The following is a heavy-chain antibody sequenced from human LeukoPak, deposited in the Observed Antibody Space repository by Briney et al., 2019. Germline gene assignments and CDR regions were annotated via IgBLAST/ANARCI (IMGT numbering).Heavy chain of an antibody. D-gene: IGHD5-18*01. V-gene: IGHV4-59*01. CDR1: GGSISSYY. CDR2: IYYSGST. CDR3: ARENDRYGRIDY. J-gene: IGHJ4*02. Sequence: SETLSLTCTVSGGSISSYYWSWIRQPPGKGLEWIGYIYYSGSTNYNPSLKSRVTISVDTSKNQFSLKLSSVTAADTAVYYCARENDRYGRIDYWGQGTLVTVSS.